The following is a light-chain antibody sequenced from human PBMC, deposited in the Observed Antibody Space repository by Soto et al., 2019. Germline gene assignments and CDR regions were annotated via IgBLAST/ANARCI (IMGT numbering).Light chain of an antibody. Sequence: QSALTQPRSVSGSPGQAVTISCTGTSRDVGGYNYVSWYQQHPGKAAKLMLYDVSKRPSGVPDRFSGSKYGNTASLTVSGGHAEDEAAYYFCSYAGSYVVFGGGTKLTVL. V-gene: IGLV2-11*01. J-gene: IGLJ2*01. CDR2: DVS. CDR3: CSYAGSYVV. CDR1: SRDVGGYNY.